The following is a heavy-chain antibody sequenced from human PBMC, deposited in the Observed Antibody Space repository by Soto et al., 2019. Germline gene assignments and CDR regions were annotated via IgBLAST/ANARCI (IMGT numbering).Heavy chain of an antibody. CDR2: ITLSGSSS. V-gene: IGHV3-23*01. D-gene: IGHD2-15*01. Sequence: PGGSLRLSCAASGFTFSISAMNWVRQAPGKGLEWVSIITLSGSSSFYADSVRGRFTISRDTSKNTLYLQINSLRADDTAVYYCAKPGYCRGCTCYTRSPFDPWGQGTLVTVSS. CDR3: AKPGYCRGCTCYTRSPFDP. J-gene: IGHJ5*02. CDR1: GFTFSISA.